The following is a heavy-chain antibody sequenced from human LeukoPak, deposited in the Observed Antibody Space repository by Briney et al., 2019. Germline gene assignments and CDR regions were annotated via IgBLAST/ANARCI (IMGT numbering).Heavy chain of an antibody. CDR3: ARLVTMVRGPYVYYYYGMDV. V-gene: IGHV6-1*01. Sequence: SQTLPLTCAISGDSVSSNSAAWNWIRQSPSRGLEWLGRTYYRSKWYNDYAVSVKSRITINPDTSKNQFSLPLNSVTPEDTAVYYCARLVTMVRGPYVYYYYGMDVWGKGTTVTVSS. J-gene: IGHJ6*04. CDR1: GDSVSSNSAA. D-gene: IGHD3-10*01. CDR2: TYYRSKWYN.